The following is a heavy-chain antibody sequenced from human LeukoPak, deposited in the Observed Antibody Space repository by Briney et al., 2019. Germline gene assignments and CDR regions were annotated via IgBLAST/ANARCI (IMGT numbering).Heavy chain of an antibody. CDR1: GFTFSSYE. CDR2: ISSSGSTI. J-gene: IGHJ5*02. Sequence: GGSLRLSCAASGFTFSSYEMNWVRQAPGKGLERVSYISSSGSTIYYADSVKGRFTISRDNAKNSLYLQMNSLRAEDTAVYYCARDGGIAAAPRDNWFDPWGQGTLVTVSS. D-gene: IGHD6-13*01. CDR3: ARDGGIAAAPRDNWFDP. V-gene: IGHV3-48*03.